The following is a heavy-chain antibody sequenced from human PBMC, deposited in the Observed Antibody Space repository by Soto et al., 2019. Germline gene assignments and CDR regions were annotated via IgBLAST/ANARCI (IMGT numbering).Heavy chain of an antibody. J-gene: IGHJ4*02. D-gene: IGHD6-13*01. V-gene: IGHV3-48*02. CDR2: ISSGTVTT. CDR3: ARGGAGRPDY. Sequence: EVQLVNSGGGLVQPGGSLRLSCAASGFTFSSYGMNWVRQAPGKGLEWVSYISSGTVTTNYADSVKGRFTISRDNAKSSLYLQLNSLRDDHTAVYYCARGGAGRPDYWGQGTLVIVSS. CDR1: GFTFSSYG.